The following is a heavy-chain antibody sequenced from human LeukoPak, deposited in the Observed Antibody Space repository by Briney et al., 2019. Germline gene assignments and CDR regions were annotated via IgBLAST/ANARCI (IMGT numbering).Heavy chain of an antibody. D-gene: IGHD2-15*01. J-gene: IGHJ6*03. V-gene: IGHV3-23*01. CDR1: GFTFSSYA. Sequence: GGSLRLSCAASGFTFSSYAMSWVRQAPGKGLEWVSGISYSGGSTYYPDSVKGRFTISRDNSKDTLYLQMNSLRAEDTAVYYCARVDLGYCSGGSCYFPYYYYYMDVWGEGTTVTISS. CDR2: ISYSGGST. CDR3: ARVDLGYCSGGSCYFPYYYYYMDV.